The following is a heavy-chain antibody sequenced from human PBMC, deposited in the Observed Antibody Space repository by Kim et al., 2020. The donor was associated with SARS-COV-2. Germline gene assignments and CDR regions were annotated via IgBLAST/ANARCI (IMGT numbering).Heavy chain of an antibody. D-gene: IGHD2-21*02. CDR2: IQQDGSEN. V-gene: IGHV3-7*03. CDR3: AGEGTVSHFAY. CDR1: GFTFSSNW. J-gene: IGHJ4*02. Sequence: GGSLRLSCAASGFTFSSNWMSWVRQAPGKGLEWVANIQQDGSENYYVDSETGCSITSRDNAKTPLYLQMNRLRADDTAVYYCAGEGTVSHFAYWGQGTL.